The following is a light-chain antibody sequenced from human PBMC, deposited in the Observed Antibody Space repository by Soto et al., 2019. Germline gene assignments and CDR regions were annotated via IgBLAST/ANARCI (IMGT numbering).Light chain of an antibody. CDR3: QQYNDWPRT. V-gene: IGKV3-15*01. CDR1: EIFSSN. CDR2: GVS. J-gene: IGKJ5*01. Sequence: EIVMTQSPATLSVSPGESVTLSCRASEIFSSNLAWYQQRPGQAPRLLIYGVSTRDTGVPPRFSGSASGTEFTLTISSLQSEDFAVYFCQQYNDWPRTFGQGTRLEIK.